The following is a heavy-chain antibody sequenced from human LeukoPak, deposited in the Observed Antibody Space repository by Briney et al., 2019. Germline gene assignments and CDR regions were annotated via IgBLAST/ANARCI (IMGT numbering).Heavy chain of an antibody. CDR1: GFTFSSYS. Sequence: GGSLRLSCAASGFTFSSYSMNWVRQAPGKGLEWVSAISGSGGSTYYADSVKGRFTISRDNSKNTLYLQMNSLRAEDTAVYYCAKHPMITFGGVIVKSAFDIWGQGTMVTVSS. D-gene: IGHD3-16*02. CDR3: AKHPMITFGGVIVKSAFDI. CDR2: ISGSGGST. J-gene: IGHJ3*02. V-gene: IGHV3-23*01.